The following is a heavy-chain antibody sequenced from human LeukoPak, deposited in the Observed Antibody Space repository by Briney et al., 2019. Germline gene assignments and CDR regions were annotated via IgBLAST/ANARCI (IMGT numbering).Heavy chain of an antibody. CDR1: GGSISSGGYY. Sequence: SETLSLTCTVSGGSISSGGYYWSWIRQPPGKGLEWIGYIYHSGSTYYNPSLKSRVTISVDRSKNQFSLKLSSVTAADTAVYYCARGPTVTTEYYFDYWGQGTLVTVSS. CDR2: IYHSGST. J-gene: IGHJ4*02. V-gene: IGHV4-30-2*01. CDR3: ARGPTVTTEYYFDY. D-gene: IGHD4-11*01.